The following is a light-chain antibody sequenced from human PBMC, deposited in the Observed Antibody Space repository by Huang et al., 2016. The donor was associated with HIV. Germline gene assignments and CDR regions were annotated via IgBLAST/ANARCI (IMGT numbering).Light chain of an antibody. J-gene: IGKJ1*01. CDR3: QKYDSAPRT. CDR1: QVICNS. Sequence: DIQMTQSPSSLFAFVGDTVTITCRASQVICNSLAWYQQKPGKPPKLLIYVASTLQSGVPSRFSGSGSGTDFTLTISNLQTEDIATYYCQKYDSAPRTFGQGTRV. V-gene: IGKV1-27*01. CDR2: VAS.